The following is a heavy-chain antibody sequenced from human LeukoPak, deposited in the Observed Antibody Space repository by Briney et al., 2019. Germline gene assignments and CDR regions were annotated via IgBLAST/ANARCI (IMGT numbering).Heavy chain of an antibody. Sequence: GESLKISCKGSGYSFTSYWIGWVRQIPGKGLEWMGIIYPGDSDTRYSPSFQGQVTISADKSISTPYLQWSSLKASDTAMYYCARQGGVAVAASHFDYWGQGTLVTVSS. CDR1: GYSFTSYW. V-gene: IGHV5-51*01. CDR2: IYPGDSDT. D-gene: IGHD6-19*01. CDR3: ARQGGVAVAASHFDY. J-gene: IGHJ4*02.